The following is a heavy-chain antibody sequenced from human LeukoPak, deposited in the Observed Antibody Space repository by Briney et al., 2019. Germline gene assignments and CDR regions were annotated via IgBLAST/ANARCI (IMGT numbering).Heavy chain of an antibody. D-gene: IGHD3-10*01. CDR2: ISGSGGST. CDR3: AKDLLDITMVRGVIIRGIDY. V-gene: IGHV3-23*01. CDR1: GFTFSSYA. Sequence: PGGSLRLSCAASGFTFSSYAMSWVRQAPGKGLEWVSAISGSGGSTYYADSVKGRFTISRDNSKNTLYLQMNSLRAEDTAVYYCAKDLLDITMVRGVIIRGIDYWGQGTLVTVSS. J-gene: IGHJ4*02.